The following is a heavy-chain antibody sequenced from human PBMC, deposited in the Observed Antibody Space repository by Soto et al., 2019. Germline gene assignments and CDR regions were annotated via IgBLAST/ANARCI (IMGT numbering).Heavy chain of an antibody. V-gene: IGHV1-18*01. CDR1: GYTFTSYG. CDR2: ISAYNGNT. J-gene: IGHJ6*02. CDR3: ARALSVVAYSGDDPGYYYVMDV. D-gene: IGHD5-12*01. Sequence: ASVKVSCKASGYTFTSYGISWVRQAPVQGLEWMGWISAYNGNTNYAQKLQGRVTMTTDTYTSTAYMELRSLRSDDTAVYYCARALSVVAYSGDDPGYYYVMDVWG.